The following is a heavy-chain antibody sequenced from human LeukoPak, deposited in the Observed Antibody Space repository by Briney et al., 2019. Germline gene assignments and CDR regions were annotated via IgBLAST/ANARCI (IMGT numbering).Heavy chain of an antibody. J-gene: IGHJ6*02. Sequence: GGSLRLSCAASDFTLSDYYMTWIRQAPGKGLEGLSYISNSGSDIYSADSVKGRFTISRDNAKNSLYLQMHSLRAEDTAVYYCARSYSATAGIVDVWGQGTTVTVSS. CDR1: DFTLSDYY. CDR3: ARSYSATAGIVDV. CDR2: ISNSGSDI. D-gene: IGHD6-13*01. V-gene: IGHV3-11*01.